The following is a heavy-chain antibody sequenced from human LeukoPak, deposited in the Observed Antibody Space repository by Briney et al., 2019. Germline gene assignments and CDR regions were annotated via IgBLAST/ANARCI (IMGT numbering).Heavy chain of an antibody. CDR3: ATSRDFYDSSGYYPYYFDC. Sequence: GGSLRLSCAASGFTFSSYGMHWVRQAPGKGLEWVAVIPNDRRNNYYADSVKGRFTISRDNSKNTLYLQMNSLRAEDAAVYYCATSRDFYDSSGYYPYYFDCWGQGTLVTVSS. J-gene: IGHJ4*02. CDR1: GFTFSSYG. V-gene: IGHV3-30*03. D-gene: IGHD3-22*01. CDR2: IPNDRRNN.